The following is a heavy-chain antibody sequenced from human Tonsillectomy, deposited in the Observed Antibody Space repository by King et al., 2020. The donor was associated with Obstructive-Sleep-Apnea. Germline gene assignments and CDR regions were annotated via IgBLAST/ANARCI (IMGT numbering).Heavy chain of an antibody. CDR2: IKSNSEDGTA. V-gene: IGHV3-15*01. CDR1: GFTFNDAW. D-gene: IGHD3-3*01. J-gene: IGHJ4*02. Sequence: VQLVESGGGLVKPGGSLRLSCAGSGFTFNDAWMGWVHQVPGKGLEWIGRIKSNSEDGTAEYTAPVKGRFTISRDDSKHTLYLLMNSLKTEDTAMYYCLTIFPSDYWGQGTLVTVSS. CDR3: LTIFPSDY.